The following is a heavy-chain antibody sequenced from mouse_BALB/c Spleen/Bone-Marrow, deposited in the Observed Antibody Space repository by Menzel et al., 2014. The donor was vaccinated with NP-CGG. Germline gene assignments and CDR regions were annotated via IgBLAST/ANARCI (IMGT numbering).Heavy chain of an antibody. Sequence: DVQLVESGGGLVKPGGSLKLSCAASGFTFSSYAMSWVRQTPEKGLEWVATISSGGSYTYYPDSVKGRFTISRDNAKNTLYLQMSSLRSEDTAMYYCARRKVFDGYSWFAYWGQGTLVTVSA. V-gene: IGHV5-9-3*01. CDR3: ARRKVFDGYSWFAY. CDR1: GFTFSSYA. D-gene: IGHD2-3*01. J-gene: IGHJ3*01. CDR2: ISSGGSYT.